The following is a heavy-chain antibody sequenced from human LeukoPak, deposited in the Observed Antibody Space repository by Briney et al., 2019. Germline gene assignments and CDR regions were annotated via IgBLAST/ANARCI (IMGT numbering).Heavy chain of an antibody. J-gene: IGHJ4*02. CDR2: ISSSSSTI. CDR3: ARDLVGGSDY. Sequence: GGSLRLSCAASGFTFSSYSMNWVRQAPGKGLEWVSYISSSSSTIYYADSVKGRFTISRDNAKNSLYLQMNSLRAEDTAVYYCARDLVGGSDYWGQGTLVTVSS. CDR1: GFTFSSYS. V-gene: IGHV3-48*01. D-gene: IGHD2-8*02.